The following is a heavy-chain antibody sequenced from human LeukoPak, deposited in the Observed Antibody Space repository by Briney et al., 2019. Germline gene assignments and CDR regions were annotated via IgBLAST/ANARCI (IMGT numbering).Heavy chain of an antibody. CDR2: IYYSGST. CDR3: AREGSSSWSGAFDI. V-gene: IGHV4-59*01. J-gene: IGHJ3*02. Sequence: PSETLSLTCTVSGGSISSYYWSWIRRPPGKGLEWIGYIYYSGSTNYNPSLKSRVTISVDTSKNQFSLKLSSVTAADTAVYYCAREGSSSWSGAFDIWGQGTMVTVSS. CDR1: GGSISSYY. D-gene: IGHD6-13*01.